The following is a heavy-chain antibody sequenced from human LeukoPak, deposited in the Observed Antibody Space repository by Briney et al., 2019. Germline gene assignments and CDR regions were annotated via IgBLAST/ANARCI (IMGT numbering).Heavy chain of an antibody. CDR2: IYYSGST. D-gene: IGHD3-22*01. Sequence: PSETLSLTCTVSGGSISSSSYYWGWIRQPPGKGLEWIGSIYYSGSTYYNPSLKGRVSVSVDLSKNQFFLRLSPVTAADTAVYYCGRCHYFESRGYWGNNWFDPWGQGTLVMVSS. J-gene: IGHJ5*02. V-gene: IGHV4-39*01. CDR1: GGSISSSSYY. CDR3: GRCHYFESRGYWGNNWFDP.